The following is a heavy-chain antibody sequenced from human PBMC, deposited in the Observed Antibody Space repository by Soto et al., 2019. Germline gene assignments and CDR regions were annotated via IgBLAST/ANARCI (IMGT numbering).Heavy chain of an antibody. V-gene: IGHV4-34*01. CDR2: INRSGST. CDR1: GGSFSGYY. CDR3: ARDKITGLFDY. J-gene: IGHJ4*02. D-gene: IGHD2-8*02. Sequence: QVQLQQWGAGLLKPSETLSLTCAVYGGSFSGYYWTWIRQPPGTGLEWIGEINRSGSTNYNPSLNSRVTISVDTSKNQFSLKLTSVTAADTAVYYCARDKITGLFDYWGQGTLVTVSS.